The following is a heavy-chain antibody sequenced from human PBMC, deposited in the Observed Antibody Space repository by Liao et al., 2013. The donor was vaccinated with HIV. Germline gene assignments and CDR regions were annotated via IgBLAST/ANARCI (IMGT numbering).Heavy chain of an antibody. CDR1: GGSISSGDYY. J-gene: IGHJ6*03. Sequence: QVQLQESGPGLVKPSQTMSLTCTVYGGSISSGDYYWSWIRQPPGKGLEWIGYIYYSGSTYYNPSLKSRVTISVDMSKNQFSLKLSSVTAADTAVYYCAREYYDSGSYYAMENYMDVWGKGTTVTVSS. V-gene: IGHV4-30-4*08. D-gene: IGHD3-10*01. CDR3: AREYYDSGSYYAMENYMDV. CDR2: IYYSGST.